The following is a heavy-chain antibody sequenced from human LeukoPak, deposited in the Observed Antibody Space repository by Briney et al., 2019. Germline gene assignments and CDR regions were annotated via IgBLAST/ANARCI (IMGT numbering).Heavy chain of an antibody. J-gene: IGHJ4*02. CDR1: GASISYHY. D-gene: IGHD1-26*01. V-gene: IGHV4-59*11. CDR2: IVNSGST. Sequence: SETLSLTCIVSGASISYHYWNWVRQPPGKGLEWIGSIVNSGSTNYNPSLKSRVTISVDTSQNHFSLKLTSVTSADTAVYYCARGNGDLLDWGQGTLVTVSS. CDR3: ARGNGDLLD.